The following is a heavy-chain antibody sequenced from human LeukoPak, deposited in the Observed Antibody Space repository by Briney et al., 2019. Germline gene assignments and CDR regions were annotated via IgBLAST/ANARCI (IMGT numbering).Heavy chain of an antibody. V-gene: IGHV1-18*01. CDR3: ARDVRETYYYGSGSPYYFDY. D-gene: IGHD3-10*01. J-gene: IGHJ4*02. Sequence: GASVKVSCKASGYTFTSYGISWVRQAPGQGLEWMGWISAYNGNTNYAQKLQGRVTMTTDTSTSTAYMELRSMRSDDTAVYYCARDVRETYYYGSGSPYYFDYWGQGTLVTVSS. CDR2: ISAYNGNT. CDR1: GYTFTSYG.